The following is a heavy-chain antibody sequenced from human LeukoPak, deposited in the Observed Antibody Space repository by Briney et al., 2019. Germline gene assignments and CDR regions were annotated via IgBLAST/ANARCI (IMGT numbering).Heavy chain of an antibody. V-gene: IGHV3-7*01. CDR2: IKQDGSEK. D-gene: IGHD3-10*01. CDR1: GFTFSSYW. Sequence: PGGSLRLSCAASGFTFSSYWMSWVRQAPGKGLEWVANIKQDGSEKYYVDSVKGRFTISRDNAKNSLYLQMNSLRAEDTAVYYCARREVIAPEFAFDIWGQGTMVTVSS. CDR3: ARREVIAPEFAFDI. J-gene: IGHJ3*02.